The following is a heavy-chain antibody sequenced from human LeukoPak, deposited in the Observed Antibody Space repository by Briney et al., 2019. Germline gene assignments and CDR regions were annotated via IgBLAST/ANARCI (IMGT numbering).Heavy chain of an antibody. J-gene: IGHJ5*02. D-gene: IGHD3-10*01. CDR1: GFTFSSYW. CDR3: ASWSMVRGVMSANWFDP. CDR2: IKQDGSEK. V-gene: IGHV3-7*01. Sequence: PGGSLRLSCAASGFTFSSYWMSWVRQAPGKGLEWVANIKQDGSEKYYVDSVKGRFTISRDNAKNSLYLQMNSLRAEDTAVYYCASWSMVRGVMSANWFDPWGQGTLVTVSS.